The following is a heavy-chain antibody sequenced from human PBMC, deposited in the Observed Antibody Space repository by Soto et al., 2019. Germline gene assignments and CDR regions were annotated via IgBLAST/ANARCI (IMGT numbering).Heavy chain of an antibody. CDR3: TTDQSHCSGGSCYLHDY. CDR2: IKSKTDGGTT. V-gene: IGHV3-15*01. CDR1: GFTFSNAW. Sequence: GGSLRLSCAASGFTFSNAWMSWVRQAPGKGLEWVGRIKSKTDGGTTDYAAPVKGRFTISRDDSKNTLYLQMNSLKTEDTAVYYCTTDQSHCSGGSCYLHDYWGQGTLVTVSS. D-gene: IGHD2-15*01. J-gene: IGHJ4*02.